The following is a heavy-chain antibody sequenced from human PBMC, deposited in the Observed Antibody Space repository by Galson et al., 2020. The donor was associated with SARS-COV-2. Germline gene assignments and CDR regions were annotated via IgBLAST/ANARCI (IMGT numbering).Heavy chain of an antibody. V-gene: IGHV2-5*02. CDR3: AHRAGTGWWGDWFDP. D-gene: IGHD1-1*01. CDR1: ELSPTTSGVG. Sequence: SAPTLATPTQPLTLTYTFSELSPTTSGVGPGWIRHPPGNALHWLALISWADDKRYSPSLKSRLTITKDTSKNHVVLTMTNIDPVDTDTYYCAHRAGTGWWGDWFDPWGQGTLVTVSS. J-gene: IGHJ5*02. CDR2: ISWADDK.